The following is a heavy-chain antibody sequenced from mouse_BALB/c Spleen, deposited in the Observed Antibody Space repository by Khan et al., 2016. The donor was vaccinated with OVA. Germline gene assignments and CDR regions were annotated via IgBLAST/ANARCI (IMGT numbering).Heavy chain of an antibody. CDR1: GFTFSSYS. Sequence: EVELVESGGDLVKPGGSLKLSCAASGFTFSSYSMSWVRQTPDKRLEWVATISSYGDYTYYPDSVKGRFTISRDNAKNTLYLQMSSLKSEDTAMYYCASHLTVSFAYWGQGTLVTVSA. CDR3: ASHLTVSFAY. J-gene: IGHJ3*01. CDR2: ISSYGDYT. D-gene: IGHD1-1*01. V-gene: IGHV5-6*01.